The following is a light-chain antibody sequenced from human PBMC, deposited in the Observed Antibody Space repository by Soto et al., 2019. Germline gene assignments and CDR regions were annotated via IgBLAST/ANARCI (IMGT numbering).Light chain of an antibody. CDR1: QSLLHSNGYNC. J-gene: IGKJ4*01. CDR2: LGS. CDR3: MQALQTPVT. V-gene: IGKV2-28*01. Sequence: DIVMTQSPLSLPVTPGEPASISCRYSQSLLHSNGYNCLDWYLQKPGQSPQLLIYLGSNRASGVPDRFSGSGSGTDFTLKISRVEAEDVGVYYCMQALQTPVTFGGGTKVEIK.